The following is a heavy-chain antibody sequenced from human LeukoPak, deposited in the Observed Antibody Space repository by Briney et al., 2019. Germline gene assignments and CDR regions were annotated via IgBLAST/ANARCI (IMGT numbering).Heavy chain of an antibody. CDR3: ARVPYDSSGYYLDY. V-gene: IGHV1-69*04. CDR1: GGTFSSYA. Sequence: VASVKVSCTASGGTFSSYAISWVRQAPGQGLEWMGRIIPILGIANYAQKFQGRVTITADKSTSTAYMELSSLRSEDTAVYYCARVPYDSSGYYLDYWGQGTLVTVSS. J-gene: IGHJ4*02. CDR2: IIPILGIA. D-gene: IGHD3-22*01.